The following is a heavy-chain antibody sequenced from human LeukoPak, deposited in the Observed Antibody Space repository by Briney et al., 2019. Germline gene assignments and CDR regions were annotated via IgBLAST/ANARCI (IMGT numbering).Heavy chain of an antibody. J-gene: IGHJ4*02. D-gene: IGHD3-22*01. CDR1: GFTFSSYS. Sequence: GGSLRLSCAASGFTFSSYSMNWVRQAPGKGLEWVSSISSSSSYIYYADSVKGRFTISRDNAKNSLYLQMNSLRAEDTAVYYCARDSSRTYYYDSSGYYPVDYWGQGTLVTVSS. CDR2: ISSSSSYI. V-gene: IGHV3-21*01. CDR3: ARDSSRTYYYDSSGYYPVDY.